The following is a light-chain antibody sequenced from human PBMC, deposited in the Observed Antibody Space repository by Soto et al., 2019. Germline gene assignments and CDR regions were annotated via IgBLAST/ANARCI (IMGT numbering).Light chain of an antibody. V-gene: IGKV3-15*01. CDR1: QSVTSN. Sequence: EIVMTQSPATLSVSPGERATLSCRASQSVTSNLAWYQQKPGRAPRLLLYGASTRATGIPARFSGSGSGTEFTLTISNLQSEDFARYYCQHYFNWPYTFGQGTKLEIK. CDR2: GAS. CDR3: QHYFNWPYT. J-gene: IGKJ2*01.